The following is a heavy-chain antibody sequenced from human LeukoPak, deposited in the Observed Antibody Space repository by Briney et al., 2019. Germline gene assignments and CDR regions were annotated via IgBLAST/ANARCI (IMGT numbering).Heavy chain of an antibody. J-gene: IGHJ4*02. CDR2: IRSSSNII. D-gene: IGHD6-13*01. Sequence: GGSLRLSCAASGFTFNGYAMNWVRQAPGKGLEWVSYIRSSSNIIYYADSVKGRFTISRDNAMNSLYLQMNSLRAEDTAIYYCARSLPYGTTWYGRSDFWGQGTLVTVSS. V-gene: IGHV3-48*04. CDR1: GFTFNGYA. CDR3: ARSLPYGTTWYGRSDF.